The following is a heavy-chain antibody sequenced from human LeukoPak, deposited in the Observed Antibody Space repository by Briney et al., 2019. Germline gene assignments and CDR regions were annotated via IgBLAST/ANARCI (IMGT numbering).Heavy chain of an antibody. CDR1: GYSISSGYY. CDR2: IYHSGST. D-gene: IGHD4-17*01. CDR3: ARVLRGLEEGVDY. Sequence: SETLSLTCTVSGYSISSGYYWGWIRQPPGKGLEWIGSIYHSGSTYYNPSLKSRVTISVDTSKNQFSLKLSSVTAADTAVYYCARVLRGLEEGVDYWGQGTLVTVSS. J-gene: IGHJ4*02. V-gene: IGHV4-38-2*02.